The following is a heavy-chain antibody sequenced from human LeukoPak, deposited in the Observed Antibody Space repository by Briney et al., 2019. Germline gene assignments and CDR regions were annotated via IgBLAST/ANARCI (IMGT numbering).Heavy chain of an antibody. CDR2: IYYSGST. D-gene: IGHD6-6*01. Sequence: PSETLSLTCTVSGGSISSYYWSWIRQPPGKGLEWIGYIYYSGSTNYNPSLKSRVTISVDTSKNQFSLKLSSVTAADTAVYYRARSYSSSSHFDYWGQGTLVTVSS. V-gene: IGHV4-59*01. J-gene: IGHJ4*02. CDR1: GGSISSYY. CDR3: ARSYSSSSHFDY.